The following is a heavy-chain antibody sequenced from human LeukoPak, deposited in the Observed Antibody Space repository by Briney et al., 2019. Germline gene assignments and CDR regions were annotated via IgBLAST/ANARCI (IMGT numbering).Heavy chain of an antibody. CDR2: IKQDGSEK. CDR1: GFTFSSYW. D-gene: IGHD6-13*01. J-gene: IGHJ4*02. Sequence: GGSLRLSCAASGFTFSSYWMSWVRQAPGKGLEWVANIKQDGSEKYYVDSVKGRFTISRDNAKNSLYLQMNSLRAEDTAVYYCARDGPLLLAKLAAAGTDYWGQGTLVTVSS. CDR3: ARDGPLLLAKLAAAGTDY. V-gene: IGHV3-7*01.